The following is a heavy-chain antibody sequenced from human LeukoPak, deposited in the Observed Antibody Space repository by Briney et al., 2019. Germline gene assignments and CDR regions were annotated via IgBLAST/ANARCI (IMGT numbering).Heavy chain of an antibody. CDR2: IKSKTDGGTT. CDR3: TTEYYYGSGSFDY. CDR1: GFTFSNAW. V-gene: IGHV3-15*01. J-gene: IGHJ4*02. Sequence: GSLRLSCAASGFTFSNAWMSWVRQAPGKGLEWVGRIKSKTDGGTTDYAAPVRGRFTISRDDSKNTLYLQMNSLKTEDTAVYYCTTEYYYGSGSFDYWGQGTLVTVSS. D-gene: IGHD3-10*01.